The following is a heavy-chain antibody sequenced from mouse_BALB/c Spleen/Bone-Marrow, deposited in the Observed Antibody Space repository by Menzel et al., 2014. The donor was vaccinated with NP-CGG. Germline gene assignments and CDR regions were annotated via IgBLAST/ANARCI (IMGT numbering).Heavy chain of an antibody. V-gene: IGHV5-6-3*01. CDR3: VKNQEAFDY. J-gene: IGHJ2*01. Sequence: EVQRVESGGGLVQPGGSLKLSCAASGFTFSNYGMSWVRQTPDKRLELVATINSNGGITYYPDSVKGRFTISRDNAKNTLYLQMSSLKSEDTAMYYCVKNQEAFDYWGQGTTLTVSS. CDR2: INSNGGIT. CDR1: GFTFSNYG. D-gene: IGHD3-2*02.